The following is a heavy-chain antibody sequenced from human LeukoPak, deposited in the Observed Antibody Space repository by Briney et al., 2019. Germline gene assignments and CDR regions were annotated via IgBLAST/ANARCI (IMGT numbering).Heavy chain of an antibody. CDR1: GLTFSDHY. CDR2: SRNKAKSYTT. V-gene: IGHV3-72*01. CDR3: ATLTPGATNYFDY. Sequence: GGSLRLSCAASGLTFSDHYMDWVRQAPGKGLEWVGRSRNKAKSYTTEYAAPVKGRFTISRDDSKNSLYLQMNSLKTEDTAVYYCATLTPGATNYFDYWGQGDLVTVSS. J-gene: IGHJ4*02. D-gene: IGHD1-26*01.